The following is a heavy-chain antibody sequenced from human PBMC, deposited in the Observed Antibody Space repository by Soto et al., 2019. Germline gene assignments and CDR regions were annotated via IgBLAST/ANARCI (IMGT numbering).Heavy chain of an antibody. J-gene: IGHJ5*02. D-gene: IGHD1-1*01. CDR3: VRDGTKTLRDWFDP. V-gene: IGHV4-4*07. CDR2: IYATLIT. Sequence: SETLSLTCTVSGASISGFYWSWIRKSAGKGLVWFGRIYATLITVYNPSLKSRVMISVDTFKKQFSLKLRSVTAADTAVYYCVRDGTKTLRDWFDPWGQGISVTVSS. CDR1: GASISGFY.